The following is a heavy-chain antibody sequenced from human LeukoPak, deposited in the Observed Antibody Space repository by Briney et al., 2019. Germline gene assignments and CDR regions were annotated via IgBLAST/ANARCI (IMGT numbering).Heavy chain of an antibody. Sequence: SETLSLTCAVYGGSFSGYYWSWIRQPPGKGLEWIGEINHSGSTNYNPSLKSRVTISVDTSKNQFSLKLSSVTAADTAVYYCARSRSLIAVRSGFDYWGQGTLVTVSS. D-gene: IGHD6-19*01. V-gene: IGHV4-34*01. CDR2: INHSGST. J-gene: IGHJ4*02. CDR1: GGSFSGYY. CDR3: ARSRSLIAVRSGFDY.